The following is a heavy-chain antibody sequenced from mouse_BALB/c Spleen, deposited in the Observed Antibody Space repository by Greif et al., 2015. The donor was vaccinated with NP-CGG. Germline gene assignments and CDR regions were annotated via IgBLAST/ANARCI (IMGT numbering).Heavy chain of an antibody. V-gene: IGHV1-7*01. CDR2: INPSTGYT. Sequence: QVQLQQPGAELAKPGASVKMSCKASGYTFTSYWMHWVKQRPGQGLEWIGYINPSTGYTEYNQKFKDKATLTADKSSSAAYMQLRSLTSEDSAVYYCARSMITAHFDYWGQGTTLTVSS. CDR3: ARSMITAHFDY. D-gene: IGHD2-4*01. J-gene: IGHJ2*01. CDR1: GYTFTSYW.